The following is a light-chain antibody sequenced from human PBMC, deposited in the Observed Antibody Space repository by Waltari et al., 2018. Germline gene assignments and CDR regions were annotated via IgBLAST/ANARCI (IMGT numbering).Light chain of an antibody. CDR2: AVF. CDR1: QDISNN. Sequence: DIQMTQAPSSLPASVGDRVTMTYRASQDISNNVNGYQQKPGKAPDLLIFAVFTLQRGVPSRFSGSGSGTEFTLTISSLQPEDSATYYCQQSYTMPMYTFGQGTKLEIK. CDR3: QQSYTMPMYT. V-gene: IGKV1-39*01. J-gene: IGKJ2*01.